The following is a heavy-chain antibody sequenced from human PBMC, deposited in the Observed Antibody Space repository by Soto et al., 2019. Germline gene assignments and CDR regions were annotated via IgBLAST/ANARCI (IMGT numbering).Heavy chain of an antibody. CDR1: GYTFTSYG. D-gene: IGHD2-21*01. CDR2: ISAYNGNT. Sequence: ASVKVSCKASGYTFTSYGISWVRQTPGQGLEWMGWISAYNGNTNYAQKLQGRVTMTTDTSTSTAYMELRSLRSDDTAVHYCGRSDLFHRLDPWGQGTLVTVSS. J-gene: IGHJ5*02. CDR3: GRSDLFHRLDP. V-gene: IGHV1-18*01.